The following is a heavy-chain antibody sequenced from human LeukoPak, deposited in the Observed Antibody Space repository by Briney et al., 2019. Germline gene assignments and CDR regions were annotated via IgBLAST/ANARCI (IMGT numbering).Heavy chain of an antibody. V-gene: IGHV3-43D*03. CDR3: ATYGSGSGTFFDS. CDR2: ISWDGSGT. D-gene: IGHD3-10*01. Sequence: PGGSLRLSCATSGFIFDEYAMHWVRQVPGKGLEWVSLISWDGSGTFYVDSVKGRFTISRDNAKNSLYLQMNSLRAEDTALYYCATYGSGSGTFFDSWGQGTLVTVSS. J-gene: IGHJ4*01. CDR1: GFIFDEYA.